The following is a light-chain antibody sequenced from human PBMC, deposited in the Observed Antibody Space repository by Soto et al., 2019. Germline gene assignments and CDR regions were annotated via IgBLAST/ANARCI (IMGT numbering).Light chain of an antibody. Sequence: EIVLTQSPATLSVTPGEPASISCTSSQSLLQSNGYDYLDWYLQRPGQSPQLLIYLGSNRASGVPDRLSGSGSGTDFTLKISRVEAEDVGVYYCMQALQTPGFGPGTKVEI. CDR3: MQALQTPG. CDR2: LGS. J-gene: IGKJ3*01. V-gene: IGKV2-28*01. CDR1: QSLLQSNGYDY.